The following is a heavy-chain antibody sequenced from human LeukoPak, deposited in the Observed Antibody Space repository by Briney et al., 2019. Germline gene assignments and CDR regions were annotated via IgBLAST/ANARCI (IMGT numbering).Heavy chain of an antibody. CDR3: AGHHPRNTVDF. J-gene: IGHJ4*02. Sequence: SETLSLTCTVSGGSISSYYWSWIRRPPGKGLEWIAYISDIGSINYNPSLKSRVTITLDTSKNQFSLKLSSVTAADTAVYYCAGHHPRNTVDFWGQGTLVTVSS. CDR2: ISDIGSI. V-gene: IGHV4-59*08. D-gene: IGHD2/OR15-2a*01. CDR1: GGSISSYY.